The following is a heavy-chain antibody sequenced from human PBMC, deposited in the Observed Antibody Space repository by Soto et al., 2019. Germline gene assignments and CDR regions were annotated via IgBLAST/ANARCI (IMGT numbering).Heavy chain of an antibody. Sequence: PSETLSLTCAVYGWSFSGYYWSWIRQPPGKGLEWIGEINHSGSTNYNPSLKSRVTISVDASKNQFSLKLSSVTAADTAVYYCARVSSTVTSYYFDYWGQGTLVTVSS. D-gene: IGHD4-17*01. CDR2: INHSGST. CDR1: GWSFSGYY. CDR3: ARVSSTVTSYYFDY. V-gene: IGHV4-34*01. J-gene: IGHJ4*02.